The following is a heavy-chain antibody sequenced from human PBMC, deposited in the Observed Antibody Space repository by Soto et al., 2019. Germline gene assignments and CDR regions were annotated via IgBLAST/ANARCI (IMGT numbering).Heavy chain of an antibody. D-gene: IGHD3-3*01. Sequence: VAVISYDGSNKYYADSVKGRFTISRDNSKNTLYLQMNSLRAEDTAVYYCAAGGPYYDFWSGYFHYWGQGTLVTVSS. CDR3: AAGGPYYDFWSGYFHY. CDR2: ISYDGSNK. V-gene: IGHV3-30*03. J-gene: IGHJ4*02.